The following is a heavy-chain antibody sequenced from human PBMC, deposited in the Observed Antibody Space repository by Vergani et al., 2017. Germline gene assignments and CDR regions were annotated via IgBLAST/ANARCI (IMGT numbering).Heavy chain of an antibody. Sequence: QVQLVQSGAEVKKPGSSVKVSCKASGGTFSSYAISWVRQAPGQGLEWMGGIIPIFGTANYAQTFQGRVTITADESTSTAYMELSSLRSEDTAVYYCARNLDPSIAAALTQPFDYWGQGTLVTVSS. D-gene: IGHD6-13*01. CDR2: IIPIFGTA. CDR1: GGTFSSYA. V-gene: IGHV1-69*12. J-gene: IGHJ4*02. CDR3: ARNLDPSIAAALTQPFDY.